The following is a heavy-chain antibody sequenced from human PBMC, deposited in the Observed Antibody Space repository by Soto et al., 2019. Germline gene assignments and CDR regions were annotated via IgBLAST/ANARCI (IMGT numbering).Heavy chain of an antibody. CDR1: GYTFNNYT. J-gene: IGHJ3*02. V-gene: IGHV1-69*02. D-gene: IGHD5-12*01. CDR3: ARAQEPATILVPFNI. Sequence: QVQLVQSGAEVKKPGSSVKVSCTASGYTFNNYTLTWVRQAPGQGLEWLGRIIPSLGIPNYAQSFQGRVTITADESTRKVYMELSSLRSEDTAIYYCARAQEPATILVPFNIWGQGTLLTVSS. CDR2: IIPSLGIP.